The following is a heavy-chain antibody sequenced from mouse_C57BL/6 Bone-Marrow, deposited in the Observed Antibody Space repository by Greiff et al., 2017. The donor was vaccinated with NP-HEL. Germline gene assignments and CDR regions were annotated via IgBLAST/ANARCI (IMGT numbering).Heavy chain of an antibody. J-gene: IGHJ2*01. CDR1: GYTFTSYW. D-gene: IGHD1-1*01. CDR2: IHPNSGST. Sequence: VQLQQPGAELVKPGASVKLSCKASGYTFTSYWMHWVKQRPGQGLEWIGMIHPNSGSTNYNEKFKSKATLTVDKSSSTAYMQLSSLTSEDSAVYYCARSPYYYYLDDYWGQGTTLTVSS. CDR3: ARSPYYYYLDDY. V-gene: IGHV1-64*01.